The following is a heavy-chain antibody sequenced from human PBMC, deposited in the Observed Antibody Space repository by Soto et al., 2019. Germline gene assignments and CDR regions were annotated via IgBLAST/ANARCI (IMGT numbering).Heavy chain of an antibody. CDR1: GFTFSSYA. Sequence: EVQLLESGGGLVQPGGSLRLSCADSGFTFSSYAMNWVRQAPGKGLEWVSVISGSGGSTYYADSVKGRFTISRDNSKNTLYLEMNSLRADDTAVYFCAKGGDSANWYFDLWGRGTLVTVAS. J-gene: IGHJ2*01. V-gene: IGHV3-23*01. D-gene: IGHD5-12*01. CDR2: ISGSGGST. CDR3: AKGGDSANWYFDL.